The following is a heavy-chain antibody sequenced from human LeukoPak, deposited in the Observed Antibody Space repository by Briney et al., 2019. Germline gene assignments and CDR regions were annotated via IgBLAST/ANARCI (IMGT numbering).Heavy chain of an antibody. D-gene: IGHD6-19*01. Sequence: SETLSLTCAVYGGSFSGYYWSWIRQPPGKGLEWIGEINHSGSTNYNPSLKSRVTISVDTSKNQFSLKLSSVTAADTAVYYCARAPGRRTLAGSFDYWGQGTLVTVSS. J-gene: IGHJ4*02. CDR1: GGSFSGYY. CDR3: ARAPGRRTLAGSFDY. V-gene: IGHV4-34*01. CDR2: INHSGST.